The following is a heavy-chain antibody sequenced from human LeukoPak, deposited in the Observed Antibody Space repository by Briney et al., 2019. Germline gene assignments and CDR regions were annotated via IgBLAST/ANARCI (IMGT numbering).Heavy chain of an antibody. V-gene: IGHV4-59*01. CDR2: IYYSGST. CDR1: GGSISSYY. Sequence: SETLSLTCTVSGGSISSYYWSWIRQPPGKGLERIGYIYYSGSTNYNPSLKSRVTISVDTSKNQFSLKLSSVTAADTAVYYCARETRIVGATAVDYYYYGMDVWGQGTTVTVSS. D-gene: IGHD1-26*01. CDR3: ARETRIVGATAVDYYYYGMDV. J-gene: IGHJ6*02.